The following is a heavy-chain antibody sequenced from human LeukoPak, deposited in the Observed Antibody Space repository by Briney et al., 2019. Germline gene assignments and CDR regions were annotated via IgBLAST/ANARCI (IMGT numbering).Heavy chain of an antibody. CDR3: ARQARIAADNWFDP. J-gene: IGHJ5*02. Sequence: SETLSLTCTDSGGSISSYYWSWIRQPPGKGLEWIGYIYYSGSTNYNPSLKSRVTISVDTSKNQFSLKLSSVAAADTAVYYCARQARIAADNWFDPWGQGTLVTVSS. V-gene: IGHV4-59*08. CDR1: GGSISSYY. D-gene: IGHD6-13*01. CDR2: IYYSGST.